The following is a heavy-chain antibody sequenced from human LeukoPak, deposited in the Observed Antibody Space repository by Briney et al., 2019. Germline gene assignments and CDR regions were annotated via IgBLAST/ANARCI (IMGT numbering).Heavy chain of an antibody. CDR3: ARHAYLWQLVHP. Sequence: PSETLSLTCNVSGGSISSYYWSWIRQPAGKGLEWIGRIYTSGSTNNNPSLKSGSTYYNPSLKSRVTISVDTSKNQFSLKLSSVTAADTAVYYCARHAYLWQLVHPWGQGTLVTVSS. CDR2: IYTSGST. D-gene: IGHD6-6*01. CDR1: GGSISSYY. J-gene: IGHJ5*02. V-gene: IGHV4-4*07.